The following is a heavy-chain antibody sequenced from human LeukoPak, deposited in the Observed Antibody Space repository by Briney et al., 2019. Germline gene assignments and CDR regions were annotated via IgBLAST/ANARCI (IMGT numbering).Heavy chain of an antibody. D-gene: IGHD6-19*01. CDR1: GGSISSYC. CDR2: IYYSGST. V-gene: IGHV4-59*01. J-gene: IGHJ4*02. Sequence: SETLSLTCTVSGGSISSYCWSWIRQPPGKGLEWIGYIYYSGSTNYNPSLKSRVTISVDTSKNQFSLKLSSVTAADTAVYYCARAPQWLAFDYWGQGTLVTVSS. CDR3: ARAPQWLAFDY.